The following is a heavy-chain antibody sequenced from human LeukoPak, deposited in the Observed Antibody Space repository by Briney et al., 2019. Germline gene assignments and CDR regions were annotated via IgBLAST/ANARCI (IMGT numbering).Heavy chain of an antibody. V-gene: IGHV4-34*01. CDR2: INHSVGT. J-gene: IGHJ4*02. CDR1: SGSFSGYY. D-gene: IGHD3-10*01. Sequence: PSETLSLTCSVYSGSFSGYYWSWIRQPSGKGLEWIGEINHSVGTNYNPSLKSRVTMSLDTSKNQFSLKLSSVTAADTAVYYCARGHTRITMLRGSRSAYYFDYWGQGTLVTVSS. CDR3: ARGHTRITMLRGSRSAYYFDY.